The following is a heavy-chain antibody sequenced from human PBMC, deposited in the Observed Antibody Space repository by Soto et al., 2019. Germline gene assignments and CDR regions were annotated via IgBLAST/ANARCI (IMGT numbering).Heavy chain of an antibody. CDR1: GFTFSSYA. CDR2: ISGSGGST. CDR3: AKEVKYNWNSRAQSRYFDY. J-gene: IGHJ4*02. Sequence: GGSLRLSCAASGFTFSSYAMSWVRQAPGKGLEWVSAISGSGGSTYYADSVKGRFTISRDNSKNTLDLQMNSLRAEDTAVYYCAKEVKYNWNSRAQSRYFDYWGQGTLVTVSS. D-gene: IGHD1-7*01. V-gene: IGHV3-23*01.